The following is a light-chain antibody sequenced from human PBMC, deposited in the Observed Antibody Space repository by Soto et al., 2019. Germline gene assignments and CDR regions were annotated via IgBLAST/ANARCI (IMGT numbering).Light chain of an antibody. CDR1: QSVLYSSNNKNY. V-gene: IGKV4-1*01. Sequence: DIVMTQSPDSLAVSLGERATINCKSSQSVLYSSNNKNYLAWYQQKPGQPPKLLIYCASTRESGVTDRFSGRGSGTDFPLTIRSLQAEDVAVYYCQQYYSTPLTFGGGTKVEI. J-gene: IGKJ4*01. CDR3: QQYYSTPLT. CDR2: CAS.